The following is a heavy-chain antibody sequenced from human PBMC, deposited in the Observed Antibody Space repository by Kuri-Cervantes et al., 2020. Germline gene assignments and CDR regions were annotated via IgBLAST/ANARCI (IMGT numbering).Heavy chain of an antibody. CDR3: ARRAKGGTYNDY. CDR1: GGSFSGYY. V-gene: IGHV4-34*01. Sequence: SETLSLTCAVYGGSFSGYYWSWIRQPPGKGLEWIGEINHSGSTNYNPSLKSRVTISVDTSKNQFSLKLSSVTAADTAIYYCARRAKGGTYNDYWGQGTLVTVSS. CDR2: INHSGST. D-gene: IGHD3-16*01. J-gene: IGHJ4*02.